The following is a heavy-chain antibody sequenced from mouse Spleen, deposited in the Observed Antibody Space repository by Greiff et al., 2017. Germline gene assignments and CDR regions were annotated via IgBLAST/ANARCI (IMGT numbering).Heavy chain of an antibody. CDR1: GYTFTSYW. J-gene: IGHJ1*03. D-gene: IGHD2-1*01. V-gene: IGHV1-52*01. CDR3: AKVYGNPWYFDV. Sequence: VQLQQPGAELVRPGSSVKLSCKASGYTFTSYWMHWVKQRPIQGLEWIGNIDPSDSETHYNQKFKDKATLTVDKSSSTAYMQLSSLTSEDSAVYYCAKVYGNPWYFDVWGTGTTVTVSS. CDR2: IDPSDSET.